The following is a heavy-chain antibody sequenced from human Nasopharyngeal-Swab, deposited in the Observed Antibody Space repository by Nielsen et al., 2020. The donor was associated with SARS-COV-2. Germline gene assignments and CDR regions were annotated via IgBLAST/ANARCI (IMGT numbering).Heavy chain of an antibody. V-gene: IGHV3-30*03. J-gene: IGHJ4*02. CDR3: ARDAPAHYGAFY. D-gene: IGHD4-17*01. CDR1: GFTFSTHW. CDR2: IAHDASNE. Sequence: GESLKISCAASGFTFSTHWMHWVRQPPGKGLEWVAFIAHDASNEYYGDSVKGRFSISRDSSKNTLYLQMDSLRGEDTAVYYCARDAPAHYGAFYWGRGTLVTVSS.